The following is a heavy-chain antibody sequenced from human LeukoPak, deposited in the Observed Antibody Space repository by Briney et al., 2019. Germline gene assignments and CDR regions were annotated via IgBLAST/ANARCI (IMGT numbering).Heavy chain of an antibody. CDR2: IHQSGST. Sequence: SETLSLTCSVSGYSISSGYYWGWIRQPPGKGLEWIGSIHQSGSTYYNPSLKSRVTISVDTSKNQLSLKLTSETAADTAVYYCARHKGWHSGSWHWFDPWGQGTLVTVSS. CDR1: GYSISSGYY. V-gene: IGHV4-38-2*02. D-gene: IGHD6-13*01. CDR3: ARHKGWHSGSWHWFDP. J-gene: IGHJ5*02.